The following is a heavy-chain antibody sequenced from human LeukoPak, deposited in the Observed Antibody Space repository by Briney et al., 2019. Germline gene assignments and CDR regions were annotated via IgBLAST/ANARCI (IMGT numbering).Heavy chain of an antibody. J-gene: IGHJ5*02. CDR1: GGSISSYY. Sequence: SETLSLTCTVSGGSISSYYWSWIRQPAGKGLEWIGRIYTSGSTNYNPSLKSRVTMSVDTSKNQFSLKLSSVTAADTAVYYCARGLYYDILTGYYNWFDPWGQGTLVTVSP. D-gene: IGHD3-9*01. CDR3: ARGLYYDILTGYYNWFDP. V-gene: IGHV4-4*07. CDR2: IYTSGST.